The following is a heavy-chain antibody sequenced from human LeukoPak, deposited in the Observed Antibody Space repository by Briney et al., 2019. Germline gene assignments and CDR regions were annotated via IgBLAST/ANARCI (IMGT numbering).Heavy chain of an antibody. J-gene: IGHJ4*02. V-gene: IGHV5-51*01. Sequence: GESLKISCKGSGYSFTSYWIGWVRQMPGKGLEWMGIIYPGDSDTRYSPSFQGQVTISADKSISTAYLQWSSLKASDTAMYYCARLKTGGYSYGAFDCWGQGTLVTVSS. CDR1: GYSFTSYW. CDR3: ARLKTGGYSYGAFDC. CDR2: IYPGDSDT. D-gene: IGHD5-18*01.